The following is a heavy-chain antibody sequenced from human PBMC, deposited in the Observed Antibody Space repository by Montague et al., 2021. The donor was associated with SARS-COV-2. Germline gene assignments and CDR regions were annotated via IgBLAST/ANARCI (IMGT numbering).Heavy chain of an antibody. CDR2: INHSGST. Sequence: SETLSLTCAAYGGSFSGYYWNWIRKPPGKGLEWIGEINHSGSTNYNPSLKSRVTMSVDTSKNQFSLNLSSVTAADTAVYYCARGARQGYGFRLGSFVSWGQGTLVTVSS. V-gene: IGHV4-34*01. J-gene: IGHJ4*02. D-gene: IGHD3-10*01. CDR3: ARGARQGYGFRLGSFVS. CDR1: GGSFSGYY.